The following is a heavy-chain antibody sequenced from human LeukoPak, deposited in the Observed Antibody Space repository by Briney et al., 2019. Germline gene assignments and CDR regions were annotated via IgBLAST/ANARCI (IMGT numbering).Heavy chain of an antibody. V-gene: IGHV4-4*02. CDR3: ARTYCSGGSCTHFDY. Sequence: PSETLSLTCAVSGGSISTSNWWSWVRQAPGKGLEWIVEIYHGGNTNYNPSLKSRVTISVDKSKNQFSLKLSSVTAADTAVYYCARTYCSGGSCTHFDYWGQGTLVIVSS. J-gene: IGHJ4*02. D-gene: IGHD2-15*01. CDR2: IYHGGNT. CDR1: GGSISTSNW.